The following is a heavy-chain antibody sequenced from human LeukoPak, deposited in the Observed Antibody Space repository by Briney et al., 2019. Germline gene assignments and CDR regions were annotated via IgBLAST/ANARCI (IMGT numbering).Heavy chain of an antibody. CDR1: GYTFTGYY. Sequence: ASVKVSCKASGYTFTGYYMHWVRQAPGQGLEWMGWINPNSGGTNYAQKFQGRVTMTRDTSISTAYMELSRLRSDDTAVYYCARDWGAVADDAFDIWGPGTMVTVSS. CDR3: ARDWGAVADDAFDI. CDR2: INPNSGGT. J-gene: IGHJ3*02. D-gene: IGHD6-19*01. V-gene: IGHV1-2*02.